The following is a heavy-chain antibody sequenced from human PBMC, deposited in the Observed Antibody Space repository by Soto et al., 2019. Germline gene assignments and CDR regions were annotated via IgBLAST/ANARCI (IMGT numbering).Heavy chain of an antibody. CDR2: ISAYNGNT. Sequence: GASVKVSCKASGYTFTIYGISCVLQSPLQGLEWMGCISAYNGNTNYAQKLQGRVTMTTDTSTSTAYMELRSLRSDDTAVYYCARDPGGDYFEYYYYYYGMDVWGQGTTVTVSS. CDR1: GYTFTIYG. J-gene: IGHJ6*02. CDR3: ARDPGGDYFEYYYYYYGMDV. D-gene: IGHD4-17*01. V-gene: IGHV1-18*01.